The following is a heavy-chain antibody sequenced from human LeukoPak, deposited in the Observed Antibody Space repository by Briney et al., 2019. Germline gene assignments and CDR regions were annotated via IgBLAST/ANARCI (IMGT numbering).Heavy chain of an antibody. CDR1: GFTFSTYS. V-gene: IGHV3-64*02. CDR2: ITSNGGST. J-gene: IGHJ4*02. Sequence: GGSLRLSCAASGFTFSTYSMHWVRQAPGKGLECVSAITSNGGSTYYADSVKGRFTISRDNSKNTVYLQMGSLRAEDMAMYYCARGGQSTSCFDCWGQGTLVTASS. CDR3: ARGGQSTSCFDC. D-gene: IGHD2-2*01.